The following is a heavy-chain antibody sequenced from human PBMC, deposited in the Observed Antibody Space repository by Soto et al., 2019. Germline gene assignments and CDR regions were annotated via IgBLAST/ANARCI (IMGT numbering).Heavy chain of an antibody. D-gene: IGHD3-10*01. V-gene: IGHV1-46*01. Sequence: ASVKVSCKASGYGFTSYYMHWLLQAPGQGLEWMGTINPSGGSTSYAQKFQGRVTMTRDTSTSTVYMELSSLRSEDTAVYYCARDLGYYGSGSYYSNLYYYYYGMDVWGQGTTVTVSS. J-gene: IGHJ6*02. CDR1: GYGFTSYY. CDR3: ARDLGYYGSGSYYSNLYYYYYGMDV. CDR2: INPSGGST.